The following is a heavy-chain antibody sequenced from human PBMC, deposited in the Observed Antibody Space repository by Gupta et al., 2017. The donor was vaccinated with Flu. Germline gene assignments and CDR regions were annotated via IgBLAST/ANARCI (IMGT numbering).Heavy chain of an antibody. D-gene: IGHD2-21*02. CDR2: ISSSSSYI. CDR1: GFTFSSYS. Sequence: EVQLVESGGGLVKPGGSLRLSCAASGFTFSSYSMNWVRQAPGKGLEWVSSISSSSSYIYYADSVKGRFTISRDNAKNSLYLQMNSLRAEETAVYYCARDLPDCGGDYYVFDYWGQGTLVTVSS. CDR3: ARDLPDCGGDYYVFDY. V-gene: IGHV3-21*01. J-gene: IGHJ4*02.